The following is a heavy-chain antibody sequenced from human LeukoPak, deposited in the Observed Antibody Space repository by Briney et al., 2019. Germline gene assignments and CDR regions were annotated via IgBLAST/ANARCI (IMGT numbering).Heavy chain of an antibody. CDR2: IYGSGVSI. CDR1: GFTFEKYV. Sequence: AEGSLRLSCAASGFTFEKYVMNWVRQAPGKGLEWLATIYGSGVSISYADSVKGRFTISRDNSKNTLYLQMNSLRAEDTAMYFCAKDLGWELPAEAYWGQGILVTVSS. V-gene: IGHV3-23*01. CDR3: AKDLGWELPAEAY. J-gene: IGHJ4*02. D-gene: IGHD1-26*01.